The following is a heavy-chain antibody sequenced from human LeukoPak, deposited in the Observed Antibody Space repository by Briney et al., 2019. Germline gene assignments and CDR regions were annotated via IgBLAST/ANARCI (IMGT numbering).Heavy chain of an antibody. D-gene: IGHD6-19*01. J-gene: IGHJ4*02. CDR2: INHSGST. Sequence: SGALSLPCAVYGGSFSGYYWGGIRPPPREGVGWSGEINHSGSTNYNPSLKSRVTISVDTSKNQFSLKLSSVTAADTAVYYCARGVAVSSSGWYNYWGQGTLVTVSS. V-gene: IGHV4-34*01. CDR3: ARGVAVSSSGWYNY. CDR1: GGSFSGYY.